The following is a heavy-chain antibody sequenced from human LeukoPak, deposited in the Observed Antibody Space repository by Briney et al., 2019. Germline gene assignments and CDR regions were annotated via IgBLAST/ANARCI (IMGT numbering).Heavy chain of an antibody. D-gene: IGHD4-17*01. CDR1: GFTFSSYG. V-gene: IGHV3-30*18. J-gene: IGHJ4*02. CDR3: AKGNGDLWYFDY. Sequence: GGSLRLSCAASGFTFSSYGMHWARQAPGKGLEWVAVISYDGSNKYYADSVKGRFTISRDNSKNTLYLQMNSLRAEDTAVYYCAKGNGDLWYFDYWGQGTLVTVSS. CDR2: ISYDGSNK.